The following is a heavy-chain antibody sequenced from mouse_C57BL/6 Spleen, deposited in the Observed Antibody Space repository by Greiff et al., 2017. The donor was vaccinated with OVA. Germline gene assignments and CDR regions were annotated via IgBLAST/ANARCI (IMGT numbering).Heavy chain of an antibody. CDR1: GFSLTSYG. CDR2: IWRGGST. J-gene: IGHJ3*01. V-gene: IGHV2-5*01. D-gene: IGHD2-4*01. Sequence: VQGVESGPGLVQPSQSLSITCTVSGFSLTSYGVHWVRQSPGKGLEWLGVIWRGGSTDYNAAFMSRLSITKDNSKSQVFFKMNSLQADDTAIYYCAKNGADYPAWFAYWGQGTLVTVSA. CDR3: AKNGADYPAWFAY.